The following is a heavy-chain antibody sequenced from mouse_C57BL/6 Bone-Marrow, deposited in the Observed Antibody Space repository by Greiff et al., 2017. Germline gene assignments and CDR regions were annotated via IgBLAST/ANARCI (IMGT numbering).Heavy chain of an antibody. CDR1: GYTFTDYE. Sequence: QVQLQQSGAELVRPGASVTLSCKASGYTFTDYEMHWVKQTPVHGLEWIGAIDPETGGTAYNQKFKGKAILTADKSSSTAYMELRSLTSEDSAVYYGTRGHWDDGDYWGQGTTLTVSS. CDR2: IDPETGGT. V-gene: IGHV1-15*01. D-gene: IGHD4-1*01. CDR3: TRGHWDDGDY. J-gene: IGHJ2*01.